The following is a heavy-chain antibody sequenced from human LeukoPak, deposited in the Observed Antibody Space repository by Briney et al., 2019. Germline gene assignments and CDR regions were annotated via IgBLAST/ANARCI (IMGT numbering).Heavy chain of an antibody. CDR2: IYYSGST. D-gene: IGHD2-2*01. J-gene: IGHJ5*02. CDR1: GGSISSSSYS. CDR3: ARDRGFVVPAAIGGKENNWFDP. Sequence: SETLSLTCTVSGGSISSSSYSWGWIRQPPGKGLEWIGSIYYSGSTYYNPSLKSRVTISVDTSKNQFSLKLSSVTAADTAVYYCARDRGFVVPAAIGGKENNWFDPWGQGTLVTVSS. V-gene: IGHV4-39*07.